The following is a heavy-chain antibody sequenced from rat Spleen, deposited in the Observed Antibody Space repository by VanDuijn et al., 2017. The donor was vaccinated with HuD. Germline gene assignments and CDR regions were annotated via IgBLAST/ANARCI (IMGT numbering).Heavy chain of an antibody. D-gene: IGHD4-3*01. CDR1: GFTFSDYY. V-gene: IGHV5-25*01. J-gene: IGHJ3*01. CDR2: ISPSGGGT. CDR3: VRQDTSGYSNWFAY. Sequence: EVQLVESDGGLVQPGRSLKLSCAASGFTFSDYYMAWVRQAPTKGLEWVASISPSGGGTRSRDSVKGRFTISRDNAENTLYFLMDSLRSEDTATYYCVRQDTSGYSNWFAYWGQGTLVTVSS.